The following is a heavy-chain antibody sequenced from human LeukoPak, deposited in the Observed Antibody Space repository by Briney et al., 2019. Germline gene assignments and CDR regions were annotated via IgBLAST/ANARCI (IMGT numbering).Heavy chain of an antibody. Sequence: SETLSLTCTVSGGSISSSSYYWGWIRQPPGKGLEWIGSIYYSGSTNYNPSLKSRVTISVDTSKNQFSLKLSSVTAADTAVYYCAREGYSYGEGKFDYWGQGTLVTVSS. CDR3: AREGYSYGEGKFDY. D-gene: IGHD5-18*01. CDR1: GGSISSSSYY. V-gene: IGHV4-39*07. CDR2: IYYSGST. J-gene: IGHJ4*02.